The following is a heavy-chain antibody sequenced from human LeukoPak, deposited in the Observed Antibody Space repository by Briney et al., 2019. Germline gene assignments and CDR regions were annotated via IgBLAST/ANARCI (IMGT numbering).Heavy chain of an antibody. CDR2: IYHTGST. V-gene: IGHV4-4*02. J-gene: IGHJ6*02. Sequence: SETLSLTCAVSVGSISSTNWWSWVGQPPGKGLEWVGEIYHTGSTSYNPSLESRVTTSVDKSKNEFSLQVSSVTAADTAVYYCARGNYFGSGGYTSSYYGLDVWGQGTTVTVS. CDR1: VGSISSTNW. CDR3: ARGNYFGSGGYTSSYYGLDV. D-gene: IGHD3-10*01.